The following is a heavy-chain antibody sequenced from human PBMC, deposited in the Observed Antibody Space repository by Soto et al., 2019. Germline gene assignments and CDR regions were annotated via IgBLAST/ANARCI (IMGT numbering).Heavy chain of an antibody. D-gene: IGHD1-1*01. CDR2: ISFDGSNK. V-gene: IGHV3-30*18. CDR3: AKSLGEGTHYYFYMDV. J-gene: IGHJ6*03. CDR1: GFTFSNFA. Sequence: QVHLVESGGGVVQPGRSLRLSCAASGFTFSNFAMHWVRQAPGKGLEWVALISFDGSNKYYADSVKGRFTISRDKSTNTLYLQMNTLRADDSAVYYCAKSLGEGTHYYFYMDVWGKGTTVTVSS.